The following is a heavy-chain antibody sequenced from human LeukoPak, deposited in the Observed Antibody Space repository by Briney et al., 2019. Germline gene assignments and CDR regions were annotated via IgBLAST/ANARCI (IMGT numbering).Heavy chain of an antibody. CDR1: GFTFSSYW. J-gene: IGHJ4*02. D-gene: IGHD3-3*01. CDR2: IKQDGSEK. CDR3: ARPSTDYDFWSGLDFDY. Sequence: PGGSLRLSCAASGFTFSSYWMSWVRQAPGKGLEWVANIKQDGSEKYYVDSVKGRFTISRDNAKNSLYLQMNSLRAEDTAVYYCARPSTDYDFWSGLDFDYWGQGTLVTVSS. V-gene: IGHV3-7*01.